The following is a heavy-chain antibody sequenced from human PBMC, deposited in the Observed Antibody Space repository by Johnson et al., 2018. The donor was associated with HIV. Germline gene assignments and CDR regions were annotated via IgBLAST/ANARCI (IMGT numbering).Heavy chain of an antibody. CDR3: ARDYREANAFDI. J-gene: IGHJ3*02. CDR2: ISGSGGST. Sequence: VQLVESGGGLVQPGGSLRLSCAASGFTFSSYAMNWVRQAPGKGLKWVSSISGSGGSTYYADSVKGRFTISRDNSKNTLYLQMNSLRAEDTAVYYCARDYREANAFDIWGQGTMVTVSS. V-gene: IGHV3-23*04. D-gene: IGHD1-26*01. CDR1: GFTFSSYA.